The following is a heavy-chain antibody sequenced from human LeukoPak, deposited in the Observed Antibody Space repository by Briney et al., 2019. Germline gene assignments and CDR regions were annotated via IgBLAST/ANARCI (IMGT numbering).Heavy chain of an antibody. CDR3: ARAVAGTGSGDY. V-gene: IGHV1-2*02. CDR2: INPNSGGT. J-gene: IGHJ4*02. D-gene: IGHD6-19*01. CDR1: GYTFTGYY. Sequence: ASVKVSCKASGYTFTGYYMHWVRQAPGQGLERMGWINPNSGGTNYAHKFQGRVTMTRDTSISTAYLELSRLRSDDTAVYYCARAVAGTGSGDYWGKGTLVTVSS.